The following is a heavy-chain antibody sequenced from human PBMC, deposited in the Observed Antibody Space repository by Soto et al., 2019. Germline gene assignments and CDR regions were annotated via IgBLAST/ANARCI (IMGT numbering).Heavy chain of an antibody. CDR1: GFTFSDYW. CDR2: INGDGSST. J-gene: IGHJ6*02. CDR3: ARGVRGHYGKDV. D-gene: IGHD3-10*01. V-gene: IGHV3-74*01. Sequence: EVQLVESGGGLAQPGGSLRLSCAASGFTFSDYWIHWVRQAPGKGLMWVSRINGDGSSTNYADSVKGRFTISRDNANNTLYLQMNSLRAEDTAVYYCARGVRGHYGKDVWGQGTTVIVSS.